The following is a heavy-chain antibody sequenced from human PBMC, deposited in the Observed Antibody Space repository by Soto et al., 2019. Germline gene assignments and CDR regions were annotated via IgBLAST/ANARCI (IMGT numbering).Heavy chain of an antibody. V-gene: IGHV4-30-4*01. D-gene: IGHD6-6*01. Sequence: SETLSLTCTVSGGSISSGDYYWSWIRQPPGKGLEWIGYIYHSGSTYYNPSLKSRVTISVDTSKNQFSLKLSSVTAADTAVYYCARVGSSIATRPFDYWGQGTLVTVSS. J-gene: IGHJ4*02. CDR1: GGSISSGDYY. CDR2: IYHSGST. CDR3: ARVGSSIATRPFDY.